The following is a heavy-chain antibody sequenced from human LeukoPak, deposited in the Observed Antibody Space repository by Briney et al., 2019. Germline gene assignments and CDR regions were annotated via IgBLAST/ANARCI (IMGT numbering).Heavy chain of an antibody. CDR1: GGSFSDYY. CDR2: INHSGSA. J-gene: IGHJ4*02. V-gene: IGHV4-34*01. D-gene: IGHD2-21*01. Sequence: PSKTLSLTCAVYGGSFSDYYWNWIRQAPKKGLEWIGEINHSGSANYNPSLKSRVTISLDTSKNQFSLKLSSVTAADTAVYYCARDLAGHFGGFYFDYWGQGTLVTVSS. CDR3: ARDLAGHFGGFYFDY.